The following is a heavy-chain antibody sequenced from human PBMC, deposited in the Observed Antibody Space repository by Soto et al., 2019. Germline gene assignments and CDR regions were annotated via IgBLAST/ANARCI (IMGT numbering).Heavy chain of an antibody. CDR1: GDSVSSNSAA. J-gene: IGHJ5*02. CDR3: ARVTTTVTTNWFAP. D-gene: IGHD4-17*01. Sequence: SQTLSLTCAISGDSVSSNSAAWNWIRQSPSRGLEWLGRTYYRSKWYNDYAVSVKSRITINPDASKNQFSLHLNSVTPEDTAVYYCARVTTTVTTNWFAPWGQGTLVTVSS. CDR2: TYYRSKWYN. V-gene: IGHV6-1*01.